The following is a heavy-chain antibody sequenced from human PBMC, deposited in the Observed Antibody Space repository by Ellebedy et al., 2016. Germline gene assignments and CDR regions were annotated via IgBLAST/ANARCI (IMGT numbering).Heavy chain of an antibody. V-gene: IGHV3-23*01. CDR1: GFNFSSYA. J-gene: IGHJ4*02. CDR2: ISGTGDST. CDR3: VRGARSSSSFFDF. D-gene: IGHD6-6*01. Sequence: GESLKISXSASGFNFSSYAMNWVRQAPGKRLEWVSAISGTGDSTFYPDSMKGRFTISRDNSKNTLYLQMNSLRVEDTAVYFCVRGARSSSSFFDFWGQGTLVTVSS.